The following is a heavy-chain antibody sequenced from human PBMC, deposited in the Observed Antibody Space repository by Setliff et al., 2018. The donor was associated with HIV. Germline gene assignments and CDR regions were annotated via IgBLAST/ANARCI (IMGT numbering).Heavy chain of an antibody. Sequence: KPSETLSLTCTVSGGSISSGSHYWSLIRQPAGKGLECIGHIYNSGRTNSNPSIRSRVTISLDRSKNQFSLNLDSGTAADTAVYYCARSSGSYWMNAFDIWGHGTMVTVSS. J-gene: IGHJ3*02. D-gene: IGHD1-26*01. CDR2: IYNSGRT. CDR3: ARSSGSYWMNAFDI. V-gene: IGHV4-61*10. CDR1: GGSISSGSHY.